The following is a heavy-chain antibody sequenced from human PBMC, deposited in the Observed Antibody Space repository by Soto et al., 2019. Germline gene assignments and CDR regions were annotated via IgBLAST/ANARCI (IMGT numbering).Heavy chain of an antibody. CDR2: IYYGGST. J-gene: IGHJ3*02. CDR3: ARRYGWAFDI. V-gene: IGHV4-59*08. Sequence: SETLSLTCTVSGGSISSYYWSWIRQPPGKGLEWIGYIYYGGSTNYNPSLKSRVTISVDTSKNQFSLKLSSVTAADTAVYYCARRYGWAFDIWGQGTMVT. CDR1: GGSISSYY. D-gene: IGHD3-16*01.